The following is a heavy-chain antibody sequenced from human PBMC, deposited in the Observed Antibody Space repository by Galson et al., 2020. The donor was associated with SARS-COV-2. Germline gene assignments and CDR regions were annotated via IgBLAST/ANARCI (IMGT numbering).Heavy chain of an antibody. CDR2: IDWDDDK. CDR1: GFSISTRGVC. V-gene: IGHV2-70*11. Sequence: ESGPTLVKPTQTLPLTCTFSGFSISTRGVCVSWIRQSPGKALEWLARIDWDDDKYYNTSLKTRLTISKDTSNNQVVLTMTNMDPVDTATYYWVRTTGVGSCNTMSWLKRGWFGPWVQGTRVTVSS. CDR3: VRTTGVGSCNTMSWLKRGWFGP. D-gene: IGHD3-22*01. J-gene: IGHJ5*02.